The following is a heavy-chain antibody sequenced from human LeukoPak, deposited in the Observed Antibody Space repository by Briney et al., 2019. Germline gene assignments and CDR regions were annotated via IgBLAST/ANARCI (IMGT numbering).Heavy chain of an antibody. CDR2: ISSSSSPI. CDR1: GFALNTYS. Sequence: GGSLRLSCAASGFALNTYSMNWVRQAPGKGLEWLSYISSSSSPIYYADSVKGRFTISRDDAKNSLYLQMNSLRDEDTAVYYCARDHYSRNDYWGQGTLVTVSS. J-gene: IGHJ4*02. D-gene: IGHD6-13*01. CDR3: ARDHYSRNDY. V-gene: IGHV3-48*02.